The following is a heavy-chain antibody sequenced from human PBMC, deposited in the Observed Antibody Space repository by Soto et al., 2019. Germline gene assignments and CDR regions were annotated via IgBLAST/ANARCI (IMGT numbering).Heavy chain of an antibody. J-gene: IGHJ4*02. V-gene: IGHV3-30*18. CDR1: GFIFSTYG. CDR3: AKDLLLTTITTVGD. Sequence: GGSLRLSCAASGFIFSTYGMHWVRQAPGKGLEWLSVISYDGNNKYYADSVKGRFTISRDNSKNTLWLQMDSLRTEDTAVYYCAKDLLLTTITTVGDWVQGTLVTVSS. CDR2: ISYDGNNK. D-gene: IGHD4-17*01.